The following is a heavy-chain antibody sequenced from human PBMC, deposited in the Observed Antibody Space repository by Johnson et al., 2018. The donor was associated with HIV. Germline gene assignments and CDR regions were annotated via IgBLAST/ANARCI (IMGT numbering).Heavy chain of an antibody. CDR2: INGDGSGI. CDR1: GFTFSSYW. D-gene: IGHD3-22*01. Sequence: VQLVESGGGVVQPGRSLRLSCAASGFTFSSYWMHWVRQGPGTGLVWVSRINGDGSGITYADSVKGRFTISRDNAKNTLYLQMYSLRAEDTAVYYCARDSYDSSGYPIWGQGTMVTVSS. CDR3: ARDSYDSSGYPI. V-gene: IGHV3-74*01. J-gene: IGHJ3*02.